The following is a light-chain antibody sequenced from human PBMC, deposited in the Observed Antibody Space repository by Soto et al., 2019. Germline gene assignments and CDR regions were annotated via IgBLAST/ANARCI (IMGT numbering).Light chain of an antibody. CDR2: GAF. J-gene: IGKJ1*01. CDR3: QQYGSSPRT. CDR1: QSVSNSY. Sequence: EIVLTQSPGTLSLSPGERATLSCRASQSVSNSYLAWYQQKPGQAPRLLIYGAFGRATGIPDRFSGGGSGTDFTLTISRLEPEDFAVYYCQQYGSSPRTFGQGTKVDIK. V-gene: IGKV3-20*01.